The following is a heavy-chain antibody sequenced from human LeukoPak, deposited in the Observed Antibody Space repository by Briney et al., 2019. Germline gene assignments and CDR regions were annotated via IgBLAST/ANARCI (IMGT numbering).Heavy chain of an antibody. J-gene: IGHJ5*02. CDR2: IYTSGST. Sequence: PSETLSLTCAVSGYSISSGYYWGWIRQPPGKGLEWIGRIYTSGSTNYNPSLKSRVTMSADTSKNQFSLKLSSVTAADTAVYYCAAPLPPLGFDPWGQGTLVTVSS. CDR3: AAPLPPLGFDP. V-gene: IGHV4-38-2*01. CDR1: GYSISSGYY.